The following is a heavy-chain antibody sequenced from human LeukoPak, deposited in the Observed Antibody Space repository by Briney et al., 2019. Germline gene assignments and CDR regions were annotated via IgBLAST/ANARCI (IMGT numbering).Heavy chain of an antibody. V-gene: IGHV3-30*03. D-gene: IGHD1-14*01. CDR1: GFTFSSYG. J-gene: IGHJ5*02. CDR2: ISYDGSNK. Sequence: GGSLRLSCAAPGFTFSSYGMHWVRQAPGKGLEWVAVISYDGSNKYYADSVKGRFTISRDNSKNTLYLQMNSLRAEDTAVYFCASGPTGFAWGQGTLVTVSS. CDR3: ASGPTGFA.